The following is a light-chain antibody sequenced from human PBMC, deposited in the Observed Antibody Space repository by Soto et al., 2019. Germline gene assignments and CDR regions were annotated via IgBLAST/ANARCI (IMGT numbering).Light chain of an antibody. Sequence: EIVMTQSPATLSVSPGEGATLSCRASQSISTKLAWYQQKPGQAPRLLIYAASTRATGVPARFSGSGSGTDFTLTISSAQSEDCAVYYCQHVNDWRWMFGQGTKVEIK. V-gene: IGKV3-15*01. CDR1: QSISTK. CDR3: QHVNDWRWM. CDR2: AAS. J-gene: IGKJ1*01.